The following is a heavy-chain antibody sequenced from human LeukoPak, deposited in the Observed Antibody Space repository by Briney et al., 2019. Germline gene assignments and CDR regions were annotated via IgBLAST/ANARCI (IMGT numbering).Heavy chain of an antibody. CDR3: NVVVAATVLDY. CDR1: GGTFSSYA. V-gene: IGHV1-69*13. CDR2: IIPIFGTA. Sequence: ASVKVSCKASGGTFSSYAISWVRQAPGQGLEWMGGIIPIFGTANYAQKFQGRVTITADESTSTAYMELSRLRSEDTAVYYCNVVVAATVLDYWGQGTLVTVSS. J-gene: IGHJ4*02. D-gene: IGHD2-15*01.